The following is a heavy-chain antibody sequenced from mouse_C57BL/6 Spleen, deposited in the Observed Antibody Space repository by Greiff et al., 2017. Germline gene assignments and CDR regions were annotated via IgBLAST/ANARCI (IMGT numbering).Heavy chain of an antibody. CDR1: GYSFTGYY. V-gene: IGHV1-42*01. J-gene: IGHJ1*03. CDR3: ARSLDYYGSTDWYFDV. Sequence: VQLQQSGPELVKPGASVKISCKASGYSFTGYYMNWVKQSPEKSLEWIGEINPSTGGTTYNQKFKAKATLTVDKSSSTAYMQLKSLTSEDSAVYYCARSLDYYGSTDWYFDVWGTGTTVTVSS. D-gene: IGHD1-1*01. CDR2: INPSTGGT.